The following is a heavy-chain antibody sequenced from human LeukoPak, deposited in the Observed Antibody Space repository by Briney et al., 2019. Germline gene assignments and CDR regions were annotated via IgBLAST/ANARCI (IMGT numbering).Heavy chain of an antibody. D-gene: IGHD5-24*01. CDR1: GYTFLDYG. J-gene: IGHJ4*02. CDR2: VGPYNGKT. Sequence: GASVKVSCKTSGYTFLDYGISWLRRAPGQGLEWMGWVGPYNGKTQYSQKLQGRITLTTDTLTNTAFMELTSLSPDDTAIYYCTRDFSAKMATITDIWGQGTLVAVSS. V-gene: IGHV1-18*01. CDR3: TRDFSAKMATITDI.